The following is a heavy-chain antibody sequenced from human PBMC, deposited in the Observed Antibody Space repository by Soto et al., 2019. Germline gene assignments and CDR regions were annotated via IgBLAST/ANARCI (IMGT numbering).Heavy chain of an antibody. J-gene: IGHJ4*02. Sequence: GGSLRLSCAASGFSFSNYAMTWARRAPGKGLEWVSAIGGTGITYYADSVKGRITISRDNSRNTVYLQMNSLRAEDTAVYFCARNSGYDYYDSTGIENWGQGTQVTVSS. CDR2: IGGTGIT. D-gene: IGHD3-22*01. V-gene: IGHV3-23*01. CDR1: GFSFSNYA. CDR3: ARNSGYDYYDSTGIEN.